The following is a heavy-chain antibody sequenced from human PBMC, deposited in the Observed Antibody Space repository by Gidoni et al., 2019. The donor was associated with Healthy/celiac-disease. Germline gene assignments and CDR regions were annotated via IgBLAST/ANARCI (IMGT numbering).Heavy chain of an antibody. Sequence: QVQLVESGGGVVQPGRSLRLSCAASGFTFSSYGMHWVRQAPGKGLEWVAVISYDGSNKYYADSVKGRFTISRDNSKNTLYLQMNSLRAEDTAVYYCAKNVLLWFGGDYGMDVWGQGTTVTVSS. V-gene: IGHV3-30*18. CDR2: ISYDGSNK. CDR3: AKNVLLWFGGDYGMDV. J-gene: IGHJ6*02. D-gene: IGHD3-10*01. CDR1: GFTFSSYG.